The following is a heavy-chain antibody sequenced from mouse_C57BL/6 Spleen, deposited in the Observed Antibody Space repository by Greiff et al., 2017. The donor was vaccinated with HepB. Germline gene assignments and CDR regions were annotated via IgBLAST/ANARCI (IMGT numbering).Heavy chain of an antibody. CDR1: GYSITSGYY. Sequence: EVQLQQSGPGLVKPSQSLSLTCSVTGYSITSGYYWNWIRQFPGNKLEWMGYISYDVSNNYNPSLKNRISITRDTAKNQFFLKLNSGTTEDPATLCWARINYYGRSYGYFDVWGPGTTVTVSS. V-gene: IGHV3-6*01. J-gene: IGHJ1*01. CDR2: ISYDVSN. CDR3: ARINYYGRSYGYFDV. D-gene: IGHD1-1*01.